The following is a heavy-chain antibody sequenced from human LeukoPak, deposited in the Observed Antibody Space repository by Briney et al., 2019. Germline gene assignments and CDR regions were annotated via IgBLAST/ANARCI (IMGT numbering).Heavy chain of an antibody. Sequence: ASVKVSCKASGGTFSSYAISWVRQAPGQGLEWMGRINPNSGGTNYAQKFQGRVTTIRDTSISTAYMELSRLRSDDTAVYYCARENATLDYWGQGTLVTVSS. CDR2: INPNSGGT. CDR3: ARENATLDY. J-gene: IGHJ4*02. CDR1: GGTFSSYA. D-gene: IGHD1-1*01. V-gene: IGHV1-2*06.